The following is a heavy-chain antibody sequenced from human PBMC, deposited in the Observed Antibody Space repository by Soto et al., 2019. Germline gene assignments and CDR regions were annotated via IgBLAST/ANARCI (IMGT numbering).Heavy chain of an antibody. V-gene: IGHV4-30-4*07. J-gene: IGHJ5*02. CDR1: GGSISSGGYS. Sequence: SETLSLTCTVSGGSISSGGYSWSWIRQPPGKGLEWIGYIYYSGSTYYNPSLKSRVTISVDTSKNQFSLKLSSVTAADTAVYYCARETLSLSGSYYKNWFDPWGQGTLVTVSS. D-gene: IGHD3-10*01. CDR3: ARETLSLSGSYYKNWFDP. CDR2: IYYSGST.